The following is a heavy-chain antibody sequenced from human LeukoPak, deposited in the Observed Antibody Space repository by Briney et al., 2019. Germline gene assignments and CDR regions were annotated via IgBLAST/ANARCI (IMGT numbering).Heavy chain of an antibody. CDR1: GVTFSSYS. V-gene: IGHV3-21*01. CDR3: AIRQLAPDAFDI. CDR2: ISSSSSYI. J-gene: IGHJ3*02. D-gene: IGHD6-6*01. Sequence: GGSLRLSCAASGVTFSSYSMNWVRQAPGKGLEWVSSISSSSSYIYYADSVKGRFTISRDNAKNSLYLQMNSLRAEDTAVYFCAIRQLAPDAFDIWGQGTMVTVSS.